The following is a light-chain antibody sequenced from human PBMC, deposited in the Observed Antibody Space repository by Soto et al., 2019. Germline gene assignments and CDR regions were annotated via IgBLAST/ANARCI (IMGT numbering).Light chain of an antibody. CDR2: DVT. CDR3: SSYTTSSTAYV. Sequence: QSALTQPASVSGSPGQSITISCTGTSSDVGGYNYVSWYQQHPGKAPKLMIYDVTKRPSGVPDRFSGSKSGNTASLTISALQSEDEADYYCSSYTTSSTAYVFGIGTKLTVL. J-gene: IGLJ1*01. CDR1: SSDVGGYNY. V-gene: IGLV2-14*01.